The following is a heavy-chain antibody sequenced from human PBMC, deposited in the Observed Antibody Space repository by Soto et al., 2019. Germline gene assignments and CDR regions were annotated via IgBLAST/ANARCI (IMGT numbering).Heavy chain of an antibody. J-gene: IGHJ5*02. V-gene: IGHV3-21*01. D-gene: IGHD1-26*01. Sequence: EVQVVESGGGLVQPGGSLRLSCSFTFSMYSMNWVRQAPGKGLEWVASISSGGDYIKYADSVKGRFTISRDNAKNSVSLQMNSLRVDDTAIYFWTRDQGGSYASWFDPWGQGTLVTVSS. CDR2: ISSGGDYI. CDR3: TRDQGGSYASWFDP. CDR1: FTFSMYS.